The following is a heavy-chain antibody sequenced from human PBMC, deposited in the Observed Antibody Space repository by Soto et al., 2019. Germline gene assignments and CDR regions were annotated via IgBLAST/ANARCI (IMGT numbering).Heavy chain of an antibody. J-gene: IGHJ4*02. CDR1: GYSISSGYY. CDR3: ARDHLRNGGNPFDY. V-gene: IGHV4-38-2*02. D-gene: IGHD2-15*01. CDR2: IYHSGST. Sequence: SETLSLTCAVSGYSISSGYYWGWIRQPPGKGLEWIGGIYHSGSTYYNPSLKSRVTISVDTSKNQFSLKLSSVTAADTAVYYCARDHLRNGGNPFDYWGQGTLVTVSS.